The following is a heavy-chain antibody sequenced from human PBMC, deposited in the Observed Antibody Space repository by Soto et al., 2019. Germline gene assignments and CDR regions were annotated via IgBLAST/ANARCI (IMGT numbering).Heavy chain of an antibody. CDR2: MNPNSGNT. D-gene: IGHD6-19*01. J-gene: IGHJ6*02. V-gene: IGHV1-8*01. CDR3: ARGVEQWLSIWAHPTRGMDV. CDR1: GYTFTSYD. Sequence: QVQLVQSGAEVKKPGASVKVSCKASGYTFTSYDINWVRQATGQGLEWMGWMNPNSGNTGYAQKFQGRVTRTRNTSISTAYMELSSLRSEDTAVYYCARGVEQWLSIWAHPTRGMDVWGQGTTVTVSS.